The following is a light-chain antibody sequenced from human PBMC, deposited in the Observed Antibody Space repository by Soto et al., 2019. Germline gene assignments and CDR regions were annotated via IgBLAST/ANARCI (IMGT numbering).Light chain of an antibody. V-gene: IGLV1-40*01. Sequence: QSVLTQPPSVSGAPGQRVTISCTGSSSNIGAGSDVHWYQQLPGTAPKLLIYGNNNRPSGVPDRFSGSKSGTSASLAITGRQAEDEGDYYCQSYGRGLSAHVFGTGTKLTVL. CDR1: SSNIGAGSD. J-gene: IGLJ1*01. CDR2: GNN. CDR3: QSYGRGLSAHV.